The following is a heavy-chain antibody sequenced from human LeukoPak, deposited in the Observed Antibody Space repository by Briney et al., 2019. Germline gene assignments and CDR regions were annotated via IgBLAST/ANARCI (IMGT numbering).Heavy chain of an antibody. Sequence: GGSLRLSRAASGFSFSDYATVWVRQAPREGLEWVSGISGYTYYAASVKGRFTISRDNSKNTLYLQMNSLRAEDTAVYYCAKGSDTYGGGDCAFDHWGQGTLVIVSS. D-gene: IGHD2-21*02. CDR3: AKGSDTYGGGDCAFDH. CDR2: ISGYT. V-gene: IGHV3-23*01. CDR1: GFSFSDYA. J-gene: IGHJ4*02.